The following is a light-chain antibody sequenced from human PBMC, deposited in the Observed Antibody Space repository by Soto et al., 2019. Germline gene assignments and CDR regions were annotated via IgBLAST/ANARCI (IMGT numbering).Light chain of an antibody. Sequence: QLVLTQPPSVSGAPGQRVTISCTGSSSNIGAGYDVHWYQQLPGTAPKLLIYGKSFRPSGVPDRFSGSKSGTSASLAIIGLRADDEADYYCQSYDSSLNWVFGGGTKLTVL. CDR3: QSYDSSLNWV. J-gene: IGLJ3*02. CDR2: GKS. V-gene: IGLV1-40*01. CDR1: SSNIGAGYD.